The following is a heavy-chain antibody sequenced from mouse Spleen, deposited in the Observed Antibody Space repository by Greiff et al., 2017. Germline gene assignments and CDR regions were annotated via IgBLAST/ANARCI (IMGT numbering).Heavy chain of an antibody. Sequence: VQLQQPGAELVRPGASVKLSCKASGYTFTSYWINWVKQRPGQGLEWIGNIYPSDSYTNYNQKFKDKATLTVDKSSSTAYMQLSSPTSEDSAVYYCTRRGIWYYFDYWGQGTLVTVSA. V-gene: IGHV1-69*02. CDR3: TRRGIWYYFDY. D-gene: IGHD2-1*01. CDR1: GYTFTSYW. CDR2: IYPSDSYT. J-gene: IGHJ3*01.